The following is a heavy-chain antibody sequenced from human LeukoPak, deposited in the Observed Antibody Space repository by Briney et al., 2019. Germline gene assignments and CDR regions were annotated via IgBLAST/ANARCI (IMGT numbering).Heavy chain of an antibody. CDR2: ISISGSTI. CDR3: ARVCGSPHCGDY. Sequence: GGSLRLSCAASGFTFSSYEMSWVRQAPGKGLEWVSYISISGSTIYYADSVKGRFTISRDKAKNSLYLQMNSLRAEDTAVYYCARVCGSPHCGDYWGQGTLVTVSS. CDR1: GFTFSSYE. J-gene: IGHJ4*02. V-gene: IGHV3-48*03. D-gene: IGHD1-26*01.